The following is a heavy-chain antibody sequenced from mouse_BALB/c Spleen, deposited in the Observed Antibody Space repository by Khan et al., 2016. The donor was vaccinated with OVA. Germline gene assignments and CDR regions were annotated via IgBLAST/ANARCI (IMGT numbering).Heavy chain of an antibody. CDR3: ERVYGGDLDY. Sequence: VQLQESGPGLAKPSQSLSLTCTVTGYSIATDYAWTWIRQFPRNKLECMGFIPYSGNTNYNPSFKSRTTITRDTSKNPSFLQLNSLTSEDTATYYCERVYGGDLDYWAQGTTLTV. D-gene: IGHD1-1*01. CDR1: GYSIATDYA. CDR2: IPYSGNT. J-gene: IGHJ2*01. V-gene: IGHV3-2*02.